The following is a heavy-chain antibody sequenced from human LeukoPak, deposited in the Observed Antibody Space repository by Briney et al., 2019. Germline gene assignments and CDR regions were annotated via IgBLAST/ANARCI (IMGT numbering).Heavy chain of an antibody. CDR3: ARAIGEYCGGDCYSYLFDY. CDR1: GFTFSSYD. Sequence: PGGSLRLSCAASGFTFSSYDMHWVRQATGKGLEWVSAIGTAGDTYYPGSVKGRFTISRENAKNSLYLQMNSLRAGDTAVYYCARAIGEYCGGDCYSYLFDYWGQGTLVTVSS. J-gene: IGHJ4*02. D-gene: IGHD2-21*02. V-gene: IGHV3-13*01. CDR2: IGTAGDT.